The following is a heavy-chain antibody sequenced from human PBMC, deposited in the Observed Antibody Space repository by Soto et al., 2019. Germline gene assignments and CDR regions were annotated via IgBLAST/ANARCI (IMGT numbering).Heavy chain of an antibody. Sequence: QLQLQESGPGLVKPSETLSLTCTVSGDSGGFISSSSYHWGWIRQPPGKGLEWIGNIYYSGSTYCNPSLKGRVTISGDTSKNQFSLRLTSGTAADTAVYYGARHPPYGPLDYWGQGTLVTVSS. D-gene: IGHD4-17*01. CDR2: IYYSGST. V-gene: IGHV4-39*01. CDR1: GDSGGFISSSSYH. CDR3: ARHPPYGPLDY. J-gene: IGHJ4*02.